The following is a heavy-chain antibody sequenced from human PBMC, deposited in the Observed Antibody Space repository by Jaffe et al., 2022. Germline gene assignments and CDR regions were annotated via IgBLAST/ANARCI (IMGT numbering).Heavy chain of an antibody. V-gene: IGHV3-48*01. CDR2: ISSSSSTI. CDR1: GFTFSSYS. D-gene: IGHD6-19*01. Sequence: EVQLVESGGGLVQPGGSLRLSCAASGFTFSSYSMNWVRQAPGKGLEWVSYISSSSSTIYYADSVKGRFTISRDNAKNSLYLQMNSLRAEDTAVYYCAREGYSSGWLNEGYYFDYWGQGTLVTVSS. J-gene: IGHJ4*02. CDR3: AREGYSSGWLNEGYYFDY.